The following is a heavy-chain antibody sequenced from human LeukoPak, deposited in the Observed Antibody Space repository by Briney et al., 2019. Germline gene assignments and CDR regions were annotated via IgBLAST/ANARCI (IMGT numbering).Heavy chain of an antibody. CDR2: INPSDSST. J-gene: IGHJ4*02. CDR3: ARADKRGSVYSYGPALGFDY. Sequence: GASVKVSCKASGYSFTSHYIHWVRQAPGQGLEWLGLINPSDSSTLYAQKFQGRVTMTRDMSTSTVYMELSSLRSEDTAVYYCARADKRGSVYSYGPALGFDYWGQGTLVTVSS. D-gene: IGHD5-18*01. CDR1: GYSFTSHY. V-gene: IGHV1-46*01.